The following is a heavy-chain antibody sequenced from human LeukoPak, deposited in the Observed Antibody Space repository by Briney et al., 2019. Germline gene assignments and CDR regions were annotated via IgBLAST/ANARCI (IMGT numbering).Heavy chain of an antibody. Sequence: GGSLRLSCAASGFTFSSCSMNWVRQAPGKGLEWVSSISSSSSYIYYADSVKGRFTISRDNAKNSLYLQMNSLRAEDTAVYYCARDGVSWSGDYWGQGTLVTVSS. D-gene: IGHD2-15*01. J-gene: IGHJ4*02. CDR2: ISSSSSYI. V-gene: IGHV3-21*01. CDR1: GFTFSSCS. CDR3: ARDGVSWSGDY.